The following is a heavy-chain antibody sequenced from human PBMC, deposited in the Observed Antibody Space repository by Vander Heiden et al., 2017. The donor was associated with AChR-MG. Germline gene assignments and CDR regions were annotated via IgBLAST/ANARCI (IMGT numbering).Heavy chain of an antibody. CDR2: MNPNSGNT. V-gene: IGHV1-8*01. CDR3: AKRGYNYGDFDY. J-gene: IGHJ4*02. D-gene: IGHD5-18*01. Sequence: QVQLMQSGAEVKKPGASVKVSCKASGYTFTSYDIHWVRQATGQGLGWMGWMNPNSGNTGYAQKFQGRVTMTRNTSISTAYMELSSLRSEDTAVYYCAKRGYNYGDFDYWGQGTLVTVSS. CDR1: GYTFTSYD.